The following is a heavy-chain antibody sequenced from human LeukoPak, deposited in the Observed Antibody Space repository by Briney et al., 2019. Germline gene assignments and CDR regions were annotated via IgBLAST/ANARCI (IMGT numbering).Heavy chain of an antibody. J-gene: IGHJ4*02. CDR1: GYTFTSYG. D-gene: IGHD6-13*01. CDR2: ISAYNGNT. Sequence: PEASVKVSSKASGYTFTSYGISWVRQAPGQGLEWMGWISAYNGNTNYAQKLQGRVTMTTDTSTSTAYMELRSLRSDDTAVYYCARVGSRYSSSWYFDYWGQGTLVTASS. CDR3: ARVGSRYSSSWYFDY. V-gene: IGHV1-18*01.